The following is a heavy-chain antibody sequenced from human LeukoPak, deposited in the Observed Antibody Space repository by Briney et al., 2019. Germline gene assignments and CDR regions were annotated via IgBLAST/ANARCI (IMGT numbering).Heavy chain of an antibody. CDR1: GFIVSSSF. Sequence: GGSLRLSCAASGFIVSSSFMNWVRQAPGKGLEWVSVIYSGGSTYYADSVKGRFTISRDNSKNTLYLQMNSLRAEDTAVYYCTRAGQWTYGFQDYWGQGTLVTVSS. V-gene: IGHV3-66*01. D-gene: IGHD3-10*01. CDR2: IYSGGST. J-gene: IGHJ4*02. CDR3: TRAGQWTYGFQDY.